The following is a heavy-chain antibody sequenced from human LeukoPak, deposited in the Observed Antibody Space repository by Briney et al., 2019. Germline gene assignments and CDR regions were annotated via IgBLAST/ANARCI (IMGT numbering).Heavy chain of an antibody. CDR3: ARVLEYYDSSGPGGNAFDI. CDR2: ITWNSDIK. V-gene: IGHV3-9*01. Sequence: GGSLRLSCAASGFSFGDYAMHWVRQAPGKGLEWVSGITWNSDIKAYADAVKGRFTVSRDNAKNSLYLQMNSLRSDDTALYYCARVLEYYDSSGPGGNAFDIWGQGTMVTVSS. CDR1: GFSFGDYA. D-gene: IGHD3-22*01. J-gene: IGHJ3*02.